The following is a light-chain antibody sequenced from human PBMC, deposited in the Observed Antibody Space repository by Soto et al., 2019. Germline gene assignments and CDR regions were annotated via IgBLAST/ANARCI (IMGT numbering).Light chain of an antibody. V-gene: IGLV2-11*01. CDR1: SSDVGGYNY. J-gene: IGLJ2*01. CDR2: DVN. CDR3: CSYAGSYTLV. Sequence: QSVLTQPRSVSGSPGQSVTISCTGTSSDVGGYNYVSWYQQHPGKAPQFMIYDVNKRPSGVPDRFSGSKSGNTASLTISGLQAEDEADYYCCSYAGSYTLVFGGGTKLTVL.